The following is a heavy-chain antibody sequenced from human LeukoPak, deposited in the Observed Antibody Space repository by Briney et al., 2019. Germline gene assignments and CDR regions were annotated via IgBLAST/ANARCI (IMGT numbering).Heavy chain of an antibody. D-gene: IGHD5/OR15-5a*01. CDR1: GFTFSGYG. CDR2: LQFDGSNK. V-gene: IGHV3-30*02. CDR3: AKDRGSSVYVEHLDY. J-gene: IGHJ4*02. Sequence: GGSLRLSCAASGFTFSGYGMHWVRQAPGKGLEWVAFLQFDGSNKNYGDSVKGRFTISRDNSKHTLYLQMNNLRSEDTAVYYCAKDRGSSVYVEHLDYWGQGTLVSVSS.